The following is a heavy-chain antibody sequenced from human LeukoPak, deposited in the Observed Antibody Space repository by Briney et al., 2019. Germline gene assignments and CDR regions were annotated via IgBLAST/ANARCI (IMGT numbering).Heavy chain of an antibody. D-gene: IGHD2-15*01. CDR1: GFTFSSYA. V-gene: IGHV3-23*01. Sequence: PGGSLRLSCAASGFTFSSYAMSWVRQAPGKGLEWVSAISGSGGSTYYADSVKGRFTISRDNSKNTLYLQMNSLRAEDTAVYYCARDIVVVVAATPGYYYYGMDVWGQGTTVTVSS. CDR2: ISGSGGST. J-gene: IGHJ6*02. CDR3: ARDIVVVVAATPGYYYYGMDV.